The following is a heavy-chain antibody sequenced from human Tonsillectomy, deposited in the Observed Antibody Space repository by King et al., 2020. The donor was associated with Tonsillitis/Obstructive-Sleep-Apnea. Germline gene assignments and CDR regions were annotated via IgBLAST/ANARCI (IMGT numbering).Heavy chain of an antibody. CDR3: ARDYWSLAGGSSGSPHFDY. D-gene: IGHD6-19*01. Sequence: VQLVESGAEVKKPGASVKVSCKASGYTFTSYGISWVRQAPGQGLEWMGWISAYNGNTNYAQKLQGRVTMTTDTSTSTAYMELRSLRSDDTAVYYCARDYWSLAGGSSGSPHFDYWGQGTLVTVSS. CDR2: ISAYNGNT. CDR1: GYTFTSYG. J-gene: IGHJ4*02. V-gene: IGHV1-18*01.